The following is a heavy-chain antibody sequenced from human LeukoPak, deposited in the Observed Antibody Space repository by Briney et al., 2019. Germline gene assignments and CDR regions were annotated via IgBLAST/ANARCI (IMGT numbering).Heavy chain of an antibody. V-gene: IGHV1-18*01. J-gene: IGHJ5*02. CDR2: ISAYNGNT. CDR3: ARDLYSSSWFDP. Sequence: GASVKVSCKASGYTFTSYGISWVRQAPGQGLEWMGWISAYNGNTNYAQKLQGRVTMTTDTSTSTVYMEMRSLRSDDTSVYYCARDLYSSSWFDPWGQGTLVTVSS. CDR1: GYTFTSYG. D-gene: IGHD6-6*01.